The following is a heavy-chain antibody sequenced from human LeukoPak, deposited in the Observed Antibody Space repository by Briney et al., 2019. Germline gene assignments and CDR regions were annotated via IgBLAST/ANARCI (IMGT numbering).Heavy chain of an antibody. CDR1: DDSISTYY. D-gene: IGHD2-2*01. J-gene: IGHJ4*02. V-gene: IGHV4-4*07. CDR2: IHTSGST. Sequence: SETLSLTCTVSDDSISTYYWSWSRQPAGKGLEWIGQIHTSGSTIYDPSLKSRVAMSVDTSKNHFSLKLNSVTAADTAVYYCAGRGSSTSWSFDLWGQGTLVTVSS. CDR3: AGRGSSTSWSFDL.